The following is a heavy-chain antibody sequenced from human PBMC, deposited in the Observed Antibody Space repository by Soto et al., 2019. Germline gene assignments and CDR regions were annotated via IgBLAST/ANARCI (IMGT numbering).Heavy chain of an antibody. CDR1: GFTFSSYG. D-gene: IGHD6-13*01. J-gene: IGHJ5*02. V-gene: IGHV3-33*01. CDR3: ARDRYSSSWETIWFDP. Sequence: QVQLVESGGGVVQPGRSLRLSCAASGFTFSSYGMHWVRQAPGKGLEWVAVIWYDGSNKYYADSVKGRFTISRDNSKNTLYLQMNSLRAEDTAVYYCARDRYSSSWETIWFDPWGQGTLVTVSS. CDR2: IWYDGSNK.